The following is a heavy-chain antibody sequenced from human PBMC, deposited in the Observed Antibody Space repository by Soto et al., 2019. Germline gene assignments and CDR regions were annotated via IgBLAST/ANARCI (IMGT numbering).Heavy chain of an antibody. CDR2: INSDGSST. CDR3: VRTSLMVAAAPRYDY. CDR1: GFTFSSYW. V-gene: IGHV3-74*01. J-gene: IGHJ4*02. Sequence: EVQLVESGGSLVQPGGSLRLSCAASGFTFSSYWMHWVRQAPGKGLVWVSRINSDGSSTSYADSVKGRFTISIDNDKNTLYLQMNSLRAEDTAVYYCVRTSLMVAAAPRYDYWGQGTLVTVSS. D-gene: IGHD2-15*01.